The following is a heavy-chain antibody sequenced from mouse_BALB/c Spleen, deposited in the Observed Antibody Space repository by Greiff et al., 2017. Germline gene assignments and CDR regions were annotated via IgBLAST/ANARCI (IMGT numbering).Heavy chain of an antibody. J-gene: IGHJ4*01. Sequence: QVQLQQSGAELVRPGTSVKVSCKASGYAFTNYLIEWVKQRPGQGLEWIGVINPGSGDTNYNEKFKGKATLTEDKSSSTAYMQLSSLTSDDSAVYFCAREYGHAMDYWGQGTSVTVSS. V-gene: IGHV1-54*03. CDR2: INPGSGDT. CDR1: GYAFTNYL. CDR3: AREYGHAMDY. D-gene: IGHD1-2*01.